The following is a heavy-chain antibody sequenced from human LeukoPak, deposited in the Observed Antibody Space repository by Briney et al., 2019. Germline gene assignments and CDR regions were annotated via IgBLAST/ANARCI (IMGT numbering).Heavy chain of an antibody. CDR3: ARDRVGSGWPRPWYFEF. CDR2: INPTTGAT. V-gene: IGHV1-2*02. Sequence: ASVKDSSKPSGYTFTGYNLHWVPHAPRQGVEWMGWINPTTGATIYAEKFQGRVTMTRDTSIDTAYMEMRSLRSDDTAVYYCARDRVGSGWPRPWYFEFWGQGTLITVSS. CDR1: GYTFTGYN. D-gene: IGHD6-19*01. J-gene: IGHJ4*02.